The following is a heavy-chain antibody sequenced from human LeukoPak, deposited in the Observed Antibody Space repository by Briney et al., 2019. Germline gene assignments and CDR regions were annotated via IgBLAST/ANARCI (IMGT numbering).Heavy chain of an antibody. V-gene: IGHV4-59*08. CDR3: AKHFYGDVNNHGKNYYSYFMDV. CDR1: GGSLSSYS. CDR2: ISYRGTT. Sequence: SETLSLTCSVSGGSLSSYSWSWIRQPPGEGLEWVGYISYRGTTKYNPSLTSRVSISVDTSKNQFSLKLSSVTAADTAVYYCAKHFYGDVNNHGKNYYSYFMDVWGKGTTVTVSS. J-gene: IGHJ6*03. D-gene: IGHD5-24*01.